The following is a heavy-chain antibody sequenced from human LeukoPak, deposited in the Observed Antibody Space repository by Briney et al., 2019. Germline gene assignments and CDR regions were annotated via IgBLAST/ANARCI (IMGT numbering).Heavy chain of an antibody. D-gene: IGHD3-16*01. CDR3: ARRRERGASDAFAF. CDR2: INSDGGTT. CDR1: GFTFSSFW. V-gene: IGHV3-74*01. J-gene: IGHJ3*01. Sequence: PGGSLRLFCAASGFTFSSFWMYWVRQAPGKGLVWVSRINSDGGTTPSAGAVKGQYTISRDNAKTTVYMQMHRRRGQGTAVYYGARRRERGASDAFAFWGQGTMVTVSS.